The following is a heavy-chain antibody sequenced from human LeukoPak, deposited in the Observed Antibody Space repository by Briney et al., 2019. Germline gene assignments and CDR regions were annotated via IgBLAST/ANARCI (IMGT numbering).Heavy chain of an antibody. CDR2: INHSGST. J-gene: IGHJ4*02. Sequence: SETLSLTCAVYGGSFSGYYWSWIRQPPGKGLEWIGEINHSGSTNYNPSLKSRVTISVDTSKNQFSLKLSSVTAADTAVYYCAGGPPNSSGWYLYWGQGTLVTVSS. V-gene: IGHV4-34*01. D-gene: IGHD6-19*01. CDR1: GGSFSGYY. CDR3: AGGPPNSSGWYLY.